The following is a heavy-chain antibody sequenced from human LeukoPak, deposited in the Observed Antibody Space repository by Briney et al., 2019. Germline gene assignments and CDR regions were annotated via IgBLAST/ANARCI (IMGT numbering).Heavy chain of an antibody. CDR2: ISGSNIYI. D-gene: IGHD5-24*01. J-gene: IGHJ6*03. CDR3: ARGGGMGHYYYYMDV. CDR1: GFTFSAYS. Sequence: GGSLRLSCATSGFTFSAYSMNWVRQAPGKGLEWVSSISGSNIYINYADSVKGRFTISSDNARDSVFLQMNSLRAEDTAVYYCARGGGMGHYYYYMDVWGKGTTVTISS. V-gene: IGHV3-21*06.